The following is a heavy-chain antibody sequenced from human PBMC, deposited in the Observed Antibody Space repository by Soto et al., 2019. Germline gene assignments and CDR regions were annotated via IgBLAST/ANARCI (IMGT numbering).Heavy chain of an antibody. CDR1: GFTFSSYG. Sequence: GGSLRLSCAASGFTFSSYGMHWVRQAPGKGLEWVAVIWYDGSNKYYADSVKGRFTISRDNSKNTLYLQMNSLRAEDTAVYYCARDSMTTVTHYYLDYWGQGTLVTVSS. CDR2: IWYDGSNK. V-gene: IGHV3-33*01. J-gene: IGHJ4*02. CDR3: ARDSMTTVTHYYLDY. D-gene: IGHD4-17*01.